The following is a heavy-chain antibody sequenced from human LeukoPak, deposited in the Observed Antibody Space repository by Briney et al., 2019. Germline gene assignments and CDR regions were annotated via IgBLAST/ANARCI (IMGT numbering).Heavy chain of an antibody. D-gene: IGHD4-17*01. CDR2: INTNTGNP. CDR1: GYTFTTYA. CDR3: ARAGTTVTIWASGNYYGMDV. J-gene: IGHJ6*02. Sequence: ASVKVSCKASGYTFTTYALNWVRQAPGQGLEWMGWINTNTGNPTYAQGFTGRFVFSLDTSVSTAYLQISSLKAEDTAVYYCARAGTTVTIWASGNYYGMDVWGQGTTVTVSS. V-gene: IGHV7-4-1*02.